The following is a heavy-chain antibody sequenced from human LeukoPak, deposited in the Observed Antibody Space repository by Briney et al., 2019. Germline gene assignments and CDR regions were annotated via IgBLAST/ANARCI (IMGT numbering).Heavy chain of an antibody. J-gene: IGHJ4*02. CDR1: VYTFTRYA. CDR3: ARHDNDDDFDY. D-gene: IGHD3-16*01. CDR2: INMYTANP. V-gene: IGHV7-4-1*02. Sequence: ASVKVSCKASVYTFTRYAINWLRQAPGQGLEWMGWINMYTANPAYAQGFTERFVFSLDTSVTTAYLQISNLKTEDTAVYYCARHDNDDDFDYWGQGTLVTVSS.